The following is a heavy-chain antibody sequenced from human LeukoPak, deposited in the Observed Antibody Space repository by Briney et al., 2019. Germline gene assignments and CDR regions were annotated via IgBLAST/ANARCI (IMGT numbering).Heavy chain of an antibody. V-gene: IGHV4-34*01. CDR3: AGYSNPYYYYYYGMDV. CDR1: GGSFNGYY. J-gene: IGHJ6*02. Sequence: SETLSLTCAVYGGSFNGYYWSWIRQPPGKGLEWIGEINHSGSTNYNPSLKSRVTISVDTSKNQFSLKLSSVTAADTAVYYCAGYSNPYYYYYYGMDVWGQGTTVTVSS. CDR2: INHSGST. D-gene: IGHD4-11*01.